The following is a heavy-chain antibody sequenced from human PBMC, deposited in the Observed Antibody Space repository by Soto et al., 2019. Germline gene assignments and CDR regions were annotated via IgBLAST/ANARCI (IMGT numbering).Heavy chain of an antibody. J-gene: IGHJ6*03. D-gene: IGHD3-10*01. Sequence: QVQLQESGPGLVKPSQTLSLTCTVSGGSISSGSYYWSWIRQHPGKGLEWIGYIYYSGSTYYNPSLKSRVTISVDTSKNQFSLKLSSVTAADTAVYYCARERSGSNNYYYYMDVWGKGTTVTVSS. V-gene: IGHV4-31*03. CDR1: GGSISSGSYY. CDR2: IYYSGST. CDR3: ARERSGSNNYYYYMDV.